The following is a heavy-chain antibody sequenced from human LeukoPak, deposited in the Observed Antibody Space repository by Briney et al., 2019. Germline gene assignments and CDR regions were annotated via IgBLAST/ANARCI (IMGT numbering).Heavy chain of an antibody. V-gene: IGHV3-30-3*01. Sequence: GRSLRLSCAASGFTFSSYAMHWVRQAPGKGLEWVAVISYDGSNKYYADSVKGRFTISRDNSKNTLYLQMNSLRAEDTAVYYCARDFYYYDSSGYLSWGQGTLVTVSS. CDR3: ARDFYYYDSSGYLS. J-gene: IGHJ5*02. CDR2: ISYDGSNK. D-gene: IGHD3-22*01. CDR1: GFTFSSYA.